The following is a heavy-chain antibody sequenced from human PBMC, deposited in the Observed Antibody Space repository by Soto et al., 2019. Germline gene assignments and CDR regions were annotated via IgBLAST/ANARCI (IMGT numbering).Heavy chain of an antibody. V-gene: IGHV1-18*01. CDR1: GYTFTSYG. J-gene: IGHJ3*02. Sequence: QVQLVQSGAEVKKPGASVKVSCKASGYTFTSYGISWVRQAPGQGLEWMGWISAYNGNTNYAQKLQGRVTMTTDTSTSTAYMELRSLKSDDTAVYYCARSLWKQLDPDDAFEIWGQGTMVTVSS. CDR2: ISAYNGNT. D-gene: IGHD6-13*01. CDR3: ARSLWKQLDPDDAFEI.